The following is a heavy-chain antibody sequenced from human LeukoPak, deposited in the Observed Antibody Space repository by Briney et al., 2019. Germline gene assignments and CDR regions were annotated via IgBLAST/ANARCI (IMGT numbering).Heavy chain of an antibody. CDR2: IIPIFGTA. V-gene: IGHV1-69*05. CDR1: GGTFSSYA. CDR3: TRTATIGYYFDY. Sequence: SVKVSCKASGGTFSSYAISWVRQAPGQGLEWMGGIIPIFGTANYAQKFQGRVTITTDESTSTAYMELSSLRSEDTAVYYCTRTATIGYYFDYWGQGTLVTVSS. D-gene: IGHD5-24*01. J-gene: IGHJ4*02.